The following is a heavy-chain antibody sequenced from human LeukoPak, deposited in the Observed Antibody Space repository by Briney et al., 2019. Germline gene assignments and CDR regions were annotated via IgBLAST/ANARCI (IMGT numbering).Heavy chain of an antibody. D-gene: IGHD4-17*01. CDR3: AGLDTTVTFFDS. Sequence: PSETLSLTCTVSDGSSSSSSWNWIRQPPDKGLEWIGYIYYSGSTKYNPSLESRVTISVATSKNQISLKLRSVTAADTAVYYCAGLDTTVTFFDSWGQGTLVTVSS. V-gene: IGHV4-59*08. J-gene: IGHJ4*02. CDR1: DGSSSSSS. CDR2: IYYSGST.